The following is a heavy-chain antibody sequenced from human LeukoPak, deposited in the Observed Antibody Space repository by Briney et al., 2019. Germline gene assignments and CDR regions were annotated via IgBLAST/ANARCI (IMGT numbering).Heavy chain of an antibody. V-gene: IGHV4-34*01. D-gene: IGHD1-26*01. J-gene: IGHJ6*03. CDR3: ARLTREIRVYYYYMDV. CDR2: INHSGST. Sequence: SETLSLTCAVYGGSFSGYYWSWIRQPPGKGLEWIGEINHSGSTNYNPSLKSRVTTSVDTSKNQFSLKLSSVTAADTAVYYCARLTREIRVYYYYMDVWGKGTTVTVSS. CDR1: GGSFSGYY.